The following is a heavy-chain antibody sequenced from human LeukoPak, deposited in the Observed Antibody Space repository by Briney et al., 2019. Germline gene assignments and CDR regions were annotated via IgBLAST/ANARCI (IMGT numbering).Heavy chain of an antibody. D-gene: IGHD5-18*01. V-gene: IGHV4-39*01. Sequence: SETLSLTCAVSGGSITSTSYYWGWIRQPPGKGLEWIGSIYYSGSTYYNPSLKSRVTISVDTSKNQFSLKLSSVTAADMAVYYCASDTYGYVTPGYFDYWGQGILVTVSS. CDR3: ASDTYGYVTPGYFDY. CDR2: IYYSGST. J-gene: IGHJ4*02. CDR1: GGSITSTSYY.